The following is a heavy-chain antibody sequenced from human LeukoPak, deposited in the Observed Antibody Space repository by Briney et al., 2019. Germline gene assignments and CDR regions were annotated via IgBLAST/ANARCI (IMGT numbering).Heavy chain of an antibody. CDR2: INANSGAT. D-gene: IGHD3-22*01. Sequence: ASVKVSCKASGYISTGYYLHWVRQAPRQGPEWMGWINANSGATYYLQKFQGRITMTRDTSISTAYMELNRLISDDTAVYYCARVVEVGVPGFQNWGQGTLVTVSS. CDR1: GYISTGYY. V-gene: IGHV1-2*02. J-gene: IGHJ1*01. CDR3: ARVVEVGVPGFQN.